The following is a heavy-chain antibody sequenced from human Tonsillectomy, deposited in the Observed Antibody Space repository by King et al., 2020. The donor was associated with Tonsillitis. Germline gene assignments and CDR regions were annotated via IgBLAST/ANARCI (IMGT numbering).Heavy chain of an antibody. CDR1: GFTFRSYP. D-gene: IGHD2-2*01. V-gene: IGHV3-23*04. CDR3: TSAFCSSFTCPYYYYYMDI. J-gene: IGHJ6*03. Sequence: EVQLVESGGGLVQPGGSLRLSCAASGFTFRSYPMARVRQAPGKGLEWVSTISDSGDTTHYADSVKGRFTLSRDNSENTLSLQMNSLRAEDTAIYYCTSAFCSSFTCPYYYYYMDIWGKGTTVTVSS. CDR2: ISDSGDTT.